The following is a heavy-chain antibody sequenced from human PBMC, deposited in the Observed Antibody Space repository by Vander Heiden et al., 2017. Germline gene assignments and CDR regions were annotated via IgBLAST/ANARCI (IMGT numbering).Heavy chain of an antibody. CDR3: ARLRYCATPSCSSMDV. Sequence: QHKLQESAPRLVKPSETLSLPCPVSGAPMRRDSFYGGWIRQPPGKGLEWIGNVYYTGRTYYNPSLKSRVSIIVDTSKNQFSLKMNSVTAADTAVYYCARLRYCATPSCSSMDVWGQGTTVAVSS. J-gene: IGHJ6*02. V-gene: IGHV4-39*01. CDR2: VYYTGRT. CDR1: GAPMRRDSFY. D-gene: IGHD2-15*01.